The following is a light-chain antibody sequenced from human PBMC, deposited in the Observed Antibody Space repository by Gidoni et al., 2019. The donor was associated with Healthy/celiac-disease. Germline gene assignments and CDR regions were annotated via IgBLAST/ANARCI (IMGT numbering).Light chain of an antibody. CDR3: NSRDSSGNHLGV. V-gene: IGLV3-19*01. Sequence: SSELTPDPAVSVALGQTVRITCQGDSLRSYYASWYQQKPGQAPVLVIYGKNNRPSGIPDRFSGSSSGNTASLTITGAQAEDEADYYCNSRDSSGNHLGVFGGGTKLTVL. CDR1: SLRSYY. J-gene: IGLJ2*01. CDR2: GKN.